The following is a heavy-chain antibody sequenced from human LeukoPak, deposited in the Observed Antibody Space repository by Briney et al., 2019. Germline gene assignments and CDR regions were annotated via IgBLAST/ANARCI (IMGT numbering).Heavy chain of an antibody. V-gene: IGHV4-59*01. CDR3: ARVGRKDGYNYGVRAFDI. CDR2: IYYSGST. Sequence: SETLSLTRTLSAGSTTMYYWSWIRPPPVRGREWIGYIYYSGSTHYNPSLKSRVTISVDTSKNQFSLKLSYVTAADTAVDYGARVGRKDGYNYGVRAFDIWGQGTMVTVSS. D-gene: IGHD5-24*01. CDR1: AGSTTMYY. J-gene: IGHJ3*02.